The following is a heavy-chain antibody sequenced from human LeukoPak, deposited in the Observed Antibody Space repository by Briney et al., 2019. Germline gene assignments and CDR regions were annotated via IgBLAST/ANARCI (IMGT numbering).Heavy chain of an antibody. D-gene: IGHD7-27*01. CDR1: GFTFSSYS. J-gene: IGHJ3*01. CDR3: AREDDDWGPNTFDV. CDR2: INSGSSYM. V-gene: IGHV3-48*02. Sequence: GGSLRLSCAASGFTFSSYSMNWVRQAPGKGLEWVSYINSGSSYMYYPDSVKGRFTISRDNAKNSLYLQMDSLRNEDTAVYYCAREDDDWGPNTFDVWGQGTVVTVSS.